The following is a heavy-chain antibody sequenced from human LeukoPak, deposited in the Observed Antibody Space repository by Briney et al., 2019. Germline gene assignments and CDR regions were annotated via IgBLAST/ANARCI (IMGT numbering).Heavy chain of an antibody. V-gene: IGHV1-69*13. CDR2: IIPIFGTA. D-gene: IGHD2-15*01. CDR1: GGTFSSYA. J-gene: IGHJ4*02. Sequence: ASVKVSCKASGGTFSSYAISWVRQAPGQGLEWMGGIIPIFGTANYAQKFQGRVTITADESTSTAYMELSSLRSEDTAVYYCARDTLDCSGGSCYDYWGQGTLVTVSS. CDR3: ARDTLDCSGGSCYDY.